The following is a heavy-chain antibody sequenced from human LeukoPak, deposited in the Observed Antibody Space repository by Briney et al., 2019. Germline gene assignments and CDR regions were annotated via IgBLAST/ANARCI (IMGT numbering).Heavy chain of an antibody. CDR1: GFTFSDYY. V-gene: IGHV3-11*01. J-gene: IGHJ3*02. CDR2: ISISGSTI. D-gene: IGHD6-13*01. Sequence: PGGSLRLSCAASGFTFSDYYMSWIRQAPGKGLEWVSYISISGSTIYYADSVKGRFTISRDNAKNSLYLQMNSRRAEDTGVYYCARGCDSSSWYCAFDIWGQGTMVTVSS. CDR3: ARGCDSSSWYCAFDI.